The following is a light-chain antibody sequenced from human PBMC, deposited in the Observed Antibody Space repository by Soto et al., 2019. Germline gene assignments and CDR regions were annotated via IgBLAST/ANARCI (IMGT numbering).Light chain of an antibody. Sequence: QSVLTQPASVSGSPGQSITMSCTGSSSDIGTYNFVSWYQQHAGKAPRLILYEVSNRPSGVSSRFSGSKSGNSASLTISGLQPEDEAHYFCSSYAATSTLVCGGGTQLTVL. CDR3: SSYAATSTLV. J-gene: IGLJ3*02. V-gene: IGLV2-14*01. CDR1: SSDIGTYNF. CDR2: EVS.